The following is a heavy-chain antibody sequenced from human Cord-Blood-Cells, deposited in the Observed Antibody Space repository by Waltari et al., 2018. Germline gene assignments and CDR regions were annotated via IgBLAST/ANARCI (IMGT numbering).Heavy chain of an antibody. J-gene: IGHJ4*02. CDR1: GSPFGSID. CDR2: IGTAGDT. Sequence: EVQLVESGGGLGQPEGSLALPCAASGSPFGSIDMPRVPQATGKDLEWVSAIGTAGDTYYPGSVKGRFTISRENAKNSLYLQMNSLRAGDTAVYYCARAGHHGDYFDYWGQGTLVTVSS. CDR3: ARAGHHGDYFDY. V-gene: IGHV3-13*01. D-gene: IGHD4-17*01.